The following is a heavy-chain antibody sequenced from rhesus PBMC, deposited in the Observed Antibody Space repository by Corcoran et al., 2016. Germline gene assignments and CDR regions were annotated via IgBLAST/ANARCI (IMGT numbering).Heavy chain of an antibody. CDR3: VRVWSLPAPGDY. CDR2: ISKDGGST. J-gene: IGHJ4*01. V-gene: IGHV3-178*01. Sequence: EVQLVESGGGLAKPGGSLRPSCAASGFTFSDFYMDWVRQAPGKGLEWVSRISKDGGSTWYADSVKCRFTISRDNAKNTLYLQMNSLRAEDTAVYYCVRVWSLPAPGDYWGQGVLVIVSS. D-gene: IGHD6-25*01. CDR1: GFTFSDFY.